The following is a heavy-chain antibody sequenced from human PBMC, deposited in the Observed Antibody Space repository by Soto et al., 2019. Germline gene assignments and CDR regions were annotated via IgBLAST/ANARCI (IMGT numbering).Heavy chain of an antibody. Sequence: EVYLLESGGGLVQPGGSLRLSCAASGFTFRSYAVSWVRQDPGKGLEWVSGISDSGVTTYYADSVKGGFTISRDNSKNPLYLQMSSLRAEDTAVYYCAIQALALVPENFHFYRMDVWGQGTTVTVS. CDR1: GFTFRSYA. D-gene: IGHD2-2*01. CDR3: AIQALALVPENFHFYRMDV. J-gene: IGHJ6*02. CDR2: ISDSGVTT. V-gene: IGHV3-23*01.